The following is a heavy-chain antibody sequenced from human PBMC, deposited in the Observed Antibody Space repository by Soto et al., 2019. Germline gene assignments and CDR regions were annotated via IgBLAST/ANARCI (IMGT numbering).Heavy chain of an antibody. CDR3: ARDGSIAGRHYYYYYGMDV. J-gene: IGHJ6*02. CDR2: IYSGGST. CDR1: GFTVSSNY. Sequence: GGSLRLSCAASGFTVSSNYMSWVRQAPGKGLEWVSVIYSGGSTYYADSVKGRFTISRDNSKNTLYLQMNSLRAEDTAVYYCARDGSIAGRHYYYYYGMDVWGQGTTVTVSS. V-gene: IGHV3-53*01. D-gene: IGHD6-6*01.